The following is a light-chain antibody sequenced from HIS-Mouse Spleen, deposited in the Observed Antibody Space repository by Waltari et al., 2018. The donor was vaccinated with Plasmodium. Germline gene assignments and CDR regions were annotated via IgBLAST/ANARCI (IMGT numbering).Light chain of an antibody. CDR2: EDS. CDR3: YSTDSSGNHRV. Sequence: SYELTQPPSVSVSPGPPARITSSGASLPTNYSYWYQQKSGQAPVLVIYEDSKRPSGIPERFSGSSSGTMATLTISGAQVEDEADYYCYSTDSSGNHRVFGGGTKLTVL. V-gene: IGLV3-10*01. J-gene: IGLJ3*02. CDR1: SLPTNY.